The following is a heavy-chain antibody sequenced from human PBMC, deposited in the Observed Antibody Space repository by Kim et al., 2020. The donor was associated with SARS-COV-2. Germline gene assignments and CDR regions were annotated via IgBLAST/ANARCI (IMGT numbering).Heavy chain of an antibody. D-gene: IGHD2-21*02. Sequence: GASLKISCKGSGYSITSYWIGWVRQMPGKGLEWMGIIYPGDSDTRYSPSFQGQVTISADKSISTAYLQWSSLKASDTAMYYCARIPYCGGDCYPFDPWGQGGLVTVSS. J-gene: IGHJ5*02. V-gene: IGHV5-51*01. CDR3: ARIPYCGGDCYPFDP. CDR2: IYPGDSDT. CDR1: GYSITSYW.